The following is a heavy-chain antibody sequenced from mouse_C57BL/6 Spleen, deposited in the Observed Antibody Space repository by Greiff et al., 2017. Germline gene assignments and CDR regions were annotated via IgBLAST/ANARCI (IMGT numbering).Heavy chain of an antibody. CDR1: GYAFSSSW. J-gene: IGHJ2*01. D-gene: IGHD2-13*01. CDR2: IYPGDGET. CDR3: ARVETTGVDY. Sequence: VKLMESGPELVKPGASVKISCKASGYAFSSSWMNWVKQRPGTGLEWIGRIYPGDGETNYNGKFNGKATLTADKSSSTAYMQLSSLTAEDSAVYFWARVETTGVDYWGQGTTLTVSS. V-gene: IGHV1-82*01.